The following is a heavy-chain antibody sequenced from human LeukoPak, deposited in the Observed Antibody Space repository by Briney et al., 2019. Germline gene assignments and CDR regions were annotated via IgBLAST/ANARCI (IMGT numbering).Heavy chain of an antibody. V-gene: IGHV4-39*07. Sequence: SETLSLTCTVSGGSISRSDYFWGWIRQPPGKGLEWIGSIYYSGSTNYNPSLKSRVTISVDTSKNQFSLKLSSVTAADTAVYYCARKKNYDFWSGQHYGMDVWGQGTTVTVSS. J-gene: IGHJ6*02. CDR3: ARKKNYDFWSGQHYGMDV. CDR1: GGSISRSDYF. D-gene: IGHD3-3*01. CDR2: IYYSGST.